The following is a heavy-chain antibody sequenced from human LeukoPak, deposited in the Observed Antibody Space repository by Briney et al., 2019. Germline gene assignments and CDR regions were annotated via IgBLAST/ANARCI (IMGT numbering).Heavy chain of an antibody. CDR1: GYTFTSYG. Sequence: ASVKVSCKASGYTFTSYGIRWVRQAPGQGLEWMGWISAYNGNTNYAQKLQGRVTMTTDTSTSTAYMELRSLRSDDTAVYYCARGQQWLGSAEYFQHWGQGTLVTVSS. V-gene: IGHV1-18*01. CDR2: ISAYNGNT. J-gene: IGHJ1*01. D-gene: IGHD6-19*01. CDR3: ARGQQWLGSAEYFQH.